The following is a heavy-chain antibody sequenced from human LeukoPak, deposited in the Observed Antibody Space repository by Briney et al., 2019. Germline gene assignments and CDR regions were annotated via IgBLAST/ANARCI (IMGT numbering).Heavy chain of an antibody. CDR3: ASAGATIYFDY. J-gene: IGHJ4*02. V-gene: IGHV3-48*03. CDR1: GFTFSIYE. CDR2: ISSSGSTI. Sequence: GGSLRLSCAASGFTFSIYEMNWVRQAPGKGLEWVSYISSSGSTIYYADSVKGRFTISRDNAKISLYLQMNSLRAEDTAVYYCASAGATIYFDYWGQGTLVTVSS. D-gene: IGHD1-26*01.